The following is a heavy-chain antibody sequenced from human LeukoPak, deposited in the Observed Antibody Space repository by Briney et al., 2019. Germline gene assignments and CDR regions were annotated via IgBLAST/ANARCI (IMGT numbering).Heavy chain of an antibody. Sequence: ASVKVSCKASGYTFTGYYMHWVRQAPGQGLEWMGWMNPNSGNTGYAQKFQGRVTMTRNTSISTAYMELSSLRSEDTAVYYCATRPYGSGWSDYWGQGTLVTVSS. D-gene: IGHD6-19*01. CDR1: GYTFTGYY. V-gene: IGHV1-8*02. J-gene: IGHJ4*02. CDR2: MNPNSGNT. CDR3: ATRPYGSGWSDY.